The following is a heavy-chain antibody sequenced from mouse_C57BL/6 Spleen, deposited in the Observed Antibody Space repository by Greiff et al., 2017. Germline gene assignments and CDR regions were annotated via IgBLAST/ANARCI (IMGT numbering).Heavy chain of an antibody. CDR2: IWSGGST. Sequence: VQLQQSGPGLVQPSQSLSITCTVSGFSLTSYGVHWVRQSPGKGLEWLGVIWSGGSTDYNAAFISRLSISKDNSKSQVFFKMNSLQADDTAIYYCARNRATVVAKYFDFWGTGTTVTVSS. J-gene: IGHJ1*03. V-gene: IGHV2-2*01. CDR1: GFSLTSYG. CDR3: ARNRATVVAKYFDF. D-gene: IGHD1-1*01.